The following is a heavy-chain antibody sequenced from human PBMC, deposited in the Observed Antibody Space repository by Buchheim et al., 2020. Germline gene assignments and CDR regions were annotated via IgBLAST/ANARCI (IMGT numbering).Heavy chain of an antibody. CDR3: ARSNSSGWYTYYYYGMDV. J-gene: IGHJ6*02. CDR2: ISYDGSNK. V-gene: IGHV3-30*04. CDR1: GFTFSSYA. D-gene: IGHD6-19*01. Sequence: QVQLVESGGGVVQPGRSLRLSCAASGFTFSSYAMHWVRQAPGKGLEWVAVISYDGSNKYYADSVKGRFTISRDNSKHTLSPQMNSLGAEDTAVYYCARSNSSGWYTYYYYGMDVGGQGTT.